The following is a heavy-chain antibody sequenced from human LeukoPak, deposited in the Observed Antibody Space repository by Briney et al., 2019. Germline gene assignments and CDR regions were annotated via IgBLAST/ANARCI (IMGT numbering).Heavy chain of an antibody. Sequence: PGGFLRLSCAASGFTFSSYAMSWVRQAPGKGLEWVSAISGSGGSTYYADSVKGRFTISRDNSKNTLYLQMNSLRAEDTAVYYCAKGIVVVPAAIDYWGQGTLVTVSS. CDR1: GFTFSSYA. CDR3: AKGIVVVPAAIDY. CDR2: ISGSGGST. V-gene: IGHV3-23*01. J-gene: IGHJ4*02. D-gene: IGHD2-2*01.